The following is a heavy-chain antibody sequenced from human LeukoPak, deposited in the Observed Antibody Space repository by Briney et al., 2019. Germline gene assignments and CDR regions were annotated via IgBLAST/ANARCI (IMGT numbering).Heavy chain of an antibody. V-gene: IGHV4-4*07. CDR3: ARGPPHYYYVWGSPRAFDI. J-gene: IGHJ3*02. Sequence: SETMSLTCTVSGGSISSYYWSWIRQPAGKGLEWIGRIYTSGSTNYNPSLKSRVTMSVDTSKNQFSLKLSSVTAADTAVYYCARGPPHYYYVWGSPRAFDIWGQGTMVTVSS. D-gene: IGHD3-16*01. CDR1: GGSISSYY. CDR2: IYTSGST.